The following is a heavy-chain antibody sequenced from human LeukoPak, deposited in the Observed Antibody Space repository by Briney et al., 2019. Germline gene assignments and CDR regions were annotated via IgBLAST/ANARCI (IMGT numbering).Heavy chain of an antibody. V-gene: IGHV3-30*02. J-gene: IGHJ6*02. D-gene: IGHD2-15*01. CDR2: IRYDGSNK. Sequence: GGSLRLSWAAPGFNFSSYGMHWVRQAPGKGLEWVAFIRYDGSNKYYADSVKGRFTISRDNSKNTLYLQMNSLRAEDPAVYYCPRDAALGENPMHSSYYVMEFWGQGTTVTASS. CDR1: GFNFSSYG. CDR3: PRDAALGENPMHSSYYVMEF.